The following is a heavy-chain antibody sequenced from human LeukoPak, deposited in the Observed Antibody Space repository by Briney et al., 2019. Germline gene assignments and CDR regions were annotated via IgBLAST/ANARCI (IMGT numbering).Heavy chain of an antibody. CDR2: IYRRGDT. V-gene: IGHV3-53*01. J-gene: IGHJ3*02. D-gene: IGHD6-6*01. CDR3: AKVYSARTYAFDM. Sequence: PGGSLRLSCAASGFSVSSYDLNWVRQAPGKGLEWVSVIYRRGDTDYADSVKGRFSVSRDSYGNTLYLQVNSLRGEDTAVYYCAKVYSARTYAFDMWGQGTVVSVSA. CDR1: GFSVSSYD.